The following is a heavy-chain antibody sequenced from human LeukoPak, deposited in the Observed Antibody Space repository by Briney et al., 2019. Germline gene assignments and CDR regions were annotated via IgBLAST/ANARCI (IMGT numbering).Heavy chain of an antibody. Sequence: TSEPLSLTCTVSGGSISSYYWSWIRQPAGKGLEWIGRIYTSGSTNYNPSLKSRVTMSVDTSKNQFSLKLSSVTAADTAVYYCARALYCSGGSCYSNYYYYMDVWGKGTTVTVSS. J-gene: IGHJ6*03. CDR2: IYTSGST. CDR1: GGSISSYY. V-gene: IGHV4-4*07. CDR3: ARALYCSGGSCYSNYYYYMDV. D-gene: IGHD2-15*01.